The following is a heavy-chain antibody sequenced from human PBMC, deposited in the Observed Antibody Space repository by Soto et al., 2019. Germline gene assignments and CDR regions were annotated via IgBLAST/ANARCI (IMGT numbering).Heavy chain of an antibody. CDR3: ARDYFDSSDYTTNWFDP. V-gene: IGHV4-39*01. CDR1: GGSISSKSYS. D-gene: IGHD3-22*01. J-gene: IGHJ5*02. Sequence: PSETLSLTCSVSGGSISSKSYSWGWIRQPPGKGLEWIGTFYYSENTYYNPSLKSRVTISVDTSKNQFSLKLTSVTAADTALYYCARDYFDSSDYTTNWFDPWGQGTLVTVSS. CDR2: FYYSENT.